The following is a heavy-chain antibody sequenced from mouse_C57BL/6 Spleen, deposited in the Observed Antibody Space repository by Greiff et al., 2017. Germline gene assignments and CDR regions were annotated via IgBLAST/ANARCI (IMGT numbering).Heavy chain of an antibody. D-gene: IGHD1-1*01. Sequence: QVQLQQSGPELVKPGASVKISCKASGYAFSSSWMNWVKQRPGKGLEWIGRIYPGDGDTNYNGKFKGKATLTADKSSSTAYMQLSSLTSEDSAVYCCARGPYYYGSSYGYFDVWGTGTTVTVSS. V-gene: IGHV1-82*01. CDR3: ARGPYYYGSSYGYFDV. J-gene: IGHJ1*03. CDR2: IYPGDGDT. CDR1: GYAFSSSW.